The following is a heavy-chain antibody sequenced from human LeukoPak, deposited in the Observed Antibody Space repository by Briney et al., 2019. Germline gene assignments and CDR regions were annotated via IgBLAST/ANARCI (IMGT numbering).Heavy chain of an antibody. CDR2: ISYDGSNK. CDR1: GFTFSSYG. J-gene: IGHJ4*02. D-gene: IGHD5-18*01. V-gene: IGHV3-30*03. Sequence: QAGGSLRLSSAASGFTFSSYGMHWVRQAPGKGLEWVAVISYDGSNKYYADSVKGRFTISRDNSKNTLYLQMNSLRAEDTAVYYCARGYSYGYYYFDYWGQGTLVTVSS. CDR3: ARGYSYGYYYFDY.